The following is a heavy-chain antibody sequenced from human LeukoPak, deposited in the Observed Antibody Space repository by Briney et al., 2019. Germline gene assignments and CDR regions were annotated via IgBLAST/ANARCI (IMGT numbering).Heavy chain of an antibody. CDR3: AGGSGSYRAFDY. V-gene: IGHV4-34*01. CDR2: INHSGST. J-gene: IGHJ4*02. Sequence: SETLSLTCAAYGGSFSGYYWSWIRQPPGKGLEWIGEINHSGSTNYNPSLKSRVTISVDTSKNQFSLKLSSVTAADTAVYYCAGGSGSYRAFDYWGQGTLVTVSS. CDR1: GGSFSGYY. D-gene: IGHD3-10*01.